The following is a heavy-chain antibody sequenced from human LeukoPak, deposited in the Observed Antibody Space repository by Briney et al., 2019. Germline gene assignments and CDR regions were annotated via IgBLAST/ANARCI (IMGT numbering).Heavy chain of an antibody. V-gene: IGHV4-30-4*08. Sequence: SETLSLTCAVYSRSFSAYYWTWIRQPPGEGLEWIGYIYYSGSTYYNPSLKSRVTISVDTSKNQFSLKLSSVTAADTAVYYCARGSVELRFGTPHHPFDYWGQGTLVTVSS. D-gene: IGHD1-7*01. J-gene: IGHJ4*02. CDR1: SRSFSAYY. CDR3: ARGSVELRFGTPHHPFDY. CDR2: IYYSGST.